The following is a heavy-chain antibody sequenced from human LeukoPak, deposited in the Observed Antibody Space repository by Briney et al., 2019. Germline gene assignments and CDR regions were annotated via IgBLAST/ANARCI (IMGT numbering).Heavy chain of an antibody. V-gene: IGHV3-23*01. Sequence: GGSLRLSCAASGFTFNNYAVSWVRQAPGRGLEWVSGISASDTKTYYADSVKGRFTISRDNSRNTFYLQMTSLRVEDTAVYYCSKDPVQHGNGLYWFDPWGQGKVVTVSS. CDR1: GFTFNNYA. D-gene: IGHD1-1*01. J-gene: IGHJ5*02. CDR3: SKDPVQHGNGLYWFDP. CDR2: ISASDTKT.